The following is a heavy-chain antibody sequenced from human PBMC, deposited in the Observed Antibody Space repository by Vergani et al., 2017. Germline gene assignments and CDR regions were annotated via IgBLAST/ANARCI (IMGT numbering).Heavy chain of an antibody. V-gene: IGHV1-46*01. CDR2: INPSGGST. J-gene: IGHJ6*02. CDR1: GYTFTSYY. CDR3: AREGAVVVAATLPRHYYYGMDV. D-gene: IGHD2-15*01. Sequence: QVQLVQSGAEVKKPGASVKVSCKASGYTFTSYYKHWVRQAPGQGLEWMGIINPSGGSTSYAQKFQGRVTMTRDTSTGTVYMELSSLRAEDTAVYYCAREGAVVVAATLPRHYYYGMDVWGQGTTVTVSS.